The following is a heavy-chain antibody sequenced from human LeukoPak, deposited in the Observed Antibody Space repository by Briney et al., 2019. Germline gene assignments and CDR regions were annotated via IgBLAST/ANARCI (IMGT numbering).Heavy chain of an antibody. CDR3: ARDALGYCSSTSCYSLRH. CDR2: IIPIFGTV. Sequence: GASVKVSCKASGGTFSSYAISWVRQAPGQGLEWMGGIIPIFGTVTYAQKFQGRVTITTDESTSTAYMELSSLRSEDTAVYYCARDALGYCSSTSCYSLRHWGQGTLVTVSS. CDR1: GGTFSSYA. V-gene: IGHV1-69*05. D-gene: IGHD2-2*01. J-gene: IGHJ1*01.